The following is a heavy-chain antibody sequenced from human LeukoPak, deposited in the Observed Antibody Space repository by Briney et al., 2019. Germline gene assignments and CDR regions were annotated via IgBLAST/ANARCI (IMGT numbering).Heavy chain of an antibody. CDR3: ARDFGSGADV. Sequence: GRSLRLSCAASGFTFSSYGMHWVRQAPGKGLEWVAFIWYDGSNKYYGDSVKGRFTISRDNSKNMLYLQMNSLRADDTAVYYCARDFGSGADVWGQGTLVSVSS. CDR1: GFTFSSYG. D-gene: IGHD3-10*01. V-gene: IGHV3-33*08. J-gene: IGHJ4*02. CDR2: IWYDGSNK.